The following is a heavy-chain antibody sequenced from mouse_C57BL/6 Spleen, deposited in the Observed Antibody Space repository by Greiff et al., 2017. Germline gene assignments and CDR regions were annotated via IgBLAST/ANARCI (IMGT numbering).Heavy chain of an antibody. J-gene: IGHJ3*01. CDR1: GYTFTSYW. CDR3: ERDVVLLSLAY. Sequence: VQLQQPGAELVKPGASVKMSCKASGYTFTSYWITWVKQRPGQGLEWIGDIYPGSGSTNYNEKFKGKATLTVDTSSSTAYMQLSSLTSADSAVYYCERDVVLLSLAYWGQGTPVTVSA. D-gene: IGHD2-12*01. CDR2: IYPGSGST. V-gene: IGHV1-55*01.